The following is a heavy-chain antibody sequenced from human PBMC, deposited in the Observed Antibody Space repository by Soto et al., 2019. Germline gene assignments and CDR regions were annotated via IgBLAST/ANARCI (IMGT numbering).Heavy chain of an antibody. J-gene: IGHJ4*02. CDR3: VRGNYGGGSDY. D-gene: IGHD3-3*01. Sequence: QVQLVQSGAEVKKPGASVKVSCKASGYTFTSYGISWVRQAPGQGLEWMGWISTYNSNINYAQKLQGRLTMTTDTAKSTAYMELRSLKSDDTAVYYCVRGNYGGGSDYWGQGTLVTVSS. CDR2: ISTYNSNI. CDR1: GYTFTSYG. V-gene: IGHV1-18*01.